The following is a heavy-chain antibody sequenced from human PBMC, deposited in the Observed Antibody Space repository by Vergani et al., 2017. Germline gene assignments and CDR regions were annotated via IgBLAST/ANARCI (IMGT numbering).Heavy chain of an antibody. CDR2: IYYSGST. Sequence: QVQLQESGPGLVKPSETLSLTCTVSGGSISSYYWSWIRQPPGKGLEWIGYIYYSGSTNYNPSLKSRVTISVDTSKNQFSLKLSSVTAADTAVYYCARHGGSYSGMYXFDYWGQGTLVTVTS. J-gene: IGHJ4*02. CDR3: ARHGGSYSGMYXFDY. D-gene: IGHD1-26*01. CDR1: GGSISSYY. V-gene: IGHV4-59*08.